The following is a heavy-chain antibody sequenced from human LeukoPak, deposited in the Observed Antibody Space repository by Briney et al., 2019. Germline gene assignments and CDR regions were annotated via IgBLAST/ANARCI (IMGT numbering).Heavy chain of an antibody. CDR3: AKASYYYDSSGYYLDDY. J-gene: IGHJ4*02. CDR1: GFTFSSYA. V-gene: IGHV3-23*01. CDR2: ISGSGGST. D-gene: IGHD3-22*01. Sequence: GGSLRLSCAASGFTFSSYAMSWVRRAPGKGLEWVSAISGSGGSTYYADSVKGRFTISRDNSKNTLYLQMNSLRAEDTAVYYCAKASYYYDSSGYYLDDYWGQGTLVTVSS.